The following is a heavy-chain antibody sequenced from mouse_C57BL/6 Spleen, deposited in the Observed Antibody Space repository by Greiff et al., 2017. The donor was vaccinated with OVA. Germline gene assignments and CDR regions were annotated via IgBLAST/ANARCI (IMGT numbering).Heavy chain of an antibody. CDR3: ARMGGTPFDY. CDR2: IYPGDGDT. J-gene: IGHJ2*01. Sequence: LEESGPELVKPGASVKISCKASGYAFSSSWMNWVKQRPGKGLEWIGRIYPGDGDTNYNGKFKGKATLTAEKSSSTAYMQLSSLTSEDSAVYFCARMGGTPFDYWGQGTTLTVSS. CDR1: GYAFSSSW. D-gene: IGHD4-1*01. V-gene: IGHV1-82*01.